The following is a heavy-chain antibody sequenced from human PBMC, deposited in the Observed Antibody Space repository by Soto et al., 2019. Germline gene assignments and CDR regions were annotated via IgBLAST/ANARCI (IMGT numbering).Heavy chain of an antibody. Sequence: SVTLSLTCTVSGVSISGTSYYWGWIRQTPAKGLEWIGTIYYSGETFYNPSLKSRVTISIDTSKNHFSLNLTSVTAADTAIYYCARHGSFWGQGALVTVSS. CDR3: ARHGSF. D-gene: IGHD3-16*02. CDR1: GVSISGTSYY. CDR2: IYYSGET. J-gene: IGHJ1*01. V-gene: IGHV4-39*01.